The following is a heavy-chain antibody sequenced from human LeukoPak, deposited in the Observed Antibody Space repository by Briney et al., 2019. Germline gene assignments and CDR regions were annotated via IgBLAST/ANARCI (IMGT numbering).Heavy chain of an antibody. CDR2: ISSSSSYI. V-gene: IGHV3-21*01. J-gene: IGHJ4*02. CDR3: ARDQTPYSNYEPTEN. CDR1: GFTFSSYS. Sequence: GGSLGLSCAASGFTFSSYSMNWVRQAPGKGLEWVSSISSSSSYIYYADSVKGRFTISRDNAKNSLYLQMNSLRAEDTAVYYCARDQTPYSNYEPTENWGQGTLVTVSS. D-gene: IGHD4-11*01.